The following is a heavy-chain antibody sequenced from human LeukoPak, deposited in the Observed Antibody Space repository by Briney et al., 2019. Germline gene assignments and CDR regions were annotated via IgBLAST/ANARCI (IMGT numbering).Heavy chain of an antibody. D-gene: IGHD3-10*01. CDR3: ARSGPDYYYGMDA. Sequence: SETLSLTCAVYGGSSSGYYWSWIRQPPGKGLEWIGEINHSGSTNYNPSLKSRVTISVDTSKNQFSLKLSSVTAADTAVYYCARSGPDYYYGMDAWGQGTTVTVSS. CDR1: GGSSSGYY. CDR2: INHSGST. V-gene: IGHV4-34*01. J-gene: IGHJ6*02.